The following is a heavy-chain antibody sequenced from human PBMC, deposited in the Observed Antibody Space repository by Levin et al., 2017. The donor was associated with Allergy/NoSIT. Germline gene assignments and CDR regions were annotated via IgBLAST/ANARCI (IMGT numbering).Heavy chain of an antibody. CDR3: AKDYCSSTSCSLGY. Sequence: GGSLRLSCAASGFTFDDYAMHWVRQAPGKGLEWVSGISWNSGSIGYADSVKGRFTISRDNAKNSLYLQMNSLRAEDTALYYCAKDYCSSTSCSLGYWGQGTLVTVSS. CDR1: GFTFDDYA. J-gene: IGHJ4*02. CDR2: ISWNSGSI. V-gene: IGHV3-9*01. D-gene: IGHD2-2*01.